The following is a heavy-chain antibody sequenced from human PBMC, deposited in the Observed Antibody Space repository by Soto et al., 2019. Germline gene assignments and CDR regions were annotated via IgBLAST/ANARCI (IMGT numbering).Heavy chain of an antibody. J-gene: IGHJ2*01. CDR2: IIPIFGTA. Sequence: QVQLVQSGAEVKKPGSSVKVSCKASGGTFSSYAISWVRQAPGQGLEWMGGIIPIFGTANYAQKFQGRVTITAVESKSTAYMELSSLRSEDTAVYYCARGVYYYDSSGYYYGDWYFDLWGRGTLVTVSS. CDR3: ARGVYYYDSSGYYYGDWYFDL. D-gene: IGHD3-22*01. CDR1: GGTFSSYA. V-gene: IGHV1-69*01.